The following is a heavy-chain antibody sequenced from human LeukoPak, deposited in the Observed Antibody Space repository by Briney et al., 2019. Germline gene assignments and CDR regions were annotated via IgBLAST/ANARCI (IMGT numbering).Heavy chain of an antibody. CDR3: VKDFSFCTTTSCYRGGYPAFDV. J-gene: IGHJ3*01. V-gene: IGHV3-64D*06. D-gene: IGHD2-2*02. Sequence: GGSLRLSCSASGFTFNSYSMHWVRQAPGKGLEYVSAISSDGGGTYYADSVKGRFTISRDNSKNTVDLQMSSLRVEDTAVYYCVKDFSFCTTTSCYRGGYPAFDVWGQGTTVTVSS. CDR2: ISSDGGGT. CDR1: GFTFNSYS.